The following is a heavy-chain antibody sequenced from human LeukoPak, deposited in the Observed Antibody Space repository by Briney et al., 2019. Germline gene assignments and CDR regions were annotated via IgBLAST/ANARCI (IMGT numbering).Heavy chain of an antibody. CDR3: ARCMSGSFNAQFDY. CDR2: INPNSGGT. J-gene: IGHJ4*02. Sequence: ASVKVSCKASGYTFTGYYMHWVRQAPGQGLEWMGWINPNSGGTNYAQKFQGRVTMTRDTSISTAYMELSRLRSDDTAVYYCARCMSGSFNAQFDYWGQGTLVTVSS. V-gene: IGHV1-2*02. CDR1: GYTFTGYY. D-gene: IGHD1-26*01.